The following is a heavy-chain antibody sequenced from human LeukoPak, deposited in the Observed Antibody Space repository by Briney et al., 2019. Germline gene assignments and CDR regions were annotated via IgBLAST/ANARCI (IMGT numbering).Heavy chain of an antibody. V-gene: IGHV4-59*01. Sequence: SETLPLTCTVSGGSNYWSWIRQPPGKGLEWIGYIHYSGSTNYNPSLKSRVTISVDTSKNQFSLKLSSVTATDTAVYYCARASVTYYYYYYMDVWGKGTTVTVSS. CDR1: GGSNY. CDR3: ARASVTYYYYYYMDV. J-gene: IGHJ6*03. CDR2: IHYSGST. D-gene: IGHD4-11*01.